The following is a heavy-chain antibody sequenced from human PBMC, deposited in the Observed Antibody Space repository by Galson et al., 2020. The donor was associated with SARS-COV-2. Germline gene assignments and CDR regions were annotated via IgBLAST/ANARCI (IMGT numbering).Heavy chain of an antibody. D-gene: IGHD1-26*01. CDR3: ASARRGSYIAPFEY. Sequence: GESLKISCAASGFTFSSYAMHWVRQAPGKGLEWVAVISYDGSNKYYADSVKGRFTISRDNSKNTLYLQMNSLRAEDTAVYYCASARRGSYIAPFEYWGQGTLVTVSS. CDR2: ISYDGSNK. CDR1: GFTFSSYA. V-gene: IGHV3-30-3*01. J-gene: IGHJ4*02.